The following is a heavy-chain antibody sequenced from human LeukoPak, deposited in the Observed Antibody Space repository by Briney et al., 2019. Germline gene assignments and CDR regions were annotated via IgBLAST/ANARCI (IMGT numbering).Heavy chain of an antibody. CDR2: ISTYGADT. D-gene: IGHD6-13*01. J-gene: IGHJ4*02. Sequence: GDSVTVSCEACRYTFSDYGIGELGRAPGQELEWMGWISTYGADTKYAQKLQGRVTVTTDTSTSTAYMELRSLRSDDTAVYYCARGRAPADDFDYWGQGTLVTVSS. V-gene: IGHV1-18*04. CDR3: ARGRAPADDFDY. CDR1: RYTFSDYG.